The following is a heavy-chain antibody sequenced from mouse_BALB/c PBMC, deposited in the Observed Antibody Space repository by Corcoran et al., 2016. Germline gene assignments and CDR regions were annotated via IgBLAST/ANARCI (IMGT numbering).Heavy chain of an antibody. J-gene: IGHJ2*01. D-gene: IGHD1-1*01. Sequence: QVTLKESGPGILQPFQTLSLTCSFSGFSLSTSGMGVSWIRQPSGKGLEWLAHIYWDDDKRYNPSLKSRLTISKDTSSNQVFLKITSVDTADTATYYCARLYYYGSSYYFDYWGQGTTLTVSS. CDR3: ARLYYYGSSYYFDY. CDR1: GFSLSTSGMG. V-gene: IGHV8-12*01. CDR2: IYWDDDK.